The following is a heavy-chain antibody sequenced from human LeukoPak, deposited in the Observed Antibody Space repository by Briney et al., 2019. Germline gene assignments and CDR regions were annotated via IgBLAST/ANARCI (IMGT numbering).Heavy chain of an antibody. CDR3: AREDHCVGIFGSCYSVGGWYGY. Sequence: SETLSLTCAVYGGSFSGYYWSWIRQPPGKGLEWIGEINHSGSTNYNPSLKSRVTISVDTSKNQFSLKLSSVTAADTAVYYCAREDHCVGIFGSCYSVGGWYGYWGQGTLVTVSS. D-gene: IGHD2-15*01. J-gene: IGHJ4*02. V-gene: IGHV4-34*01. CDR2: INHSGST. CDR1: GGSFSGYY.